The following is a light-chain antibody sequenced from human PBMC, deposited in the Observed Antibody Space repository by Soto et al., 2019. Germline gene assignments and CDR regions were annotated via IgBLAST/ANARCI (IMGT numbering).Light chain of an antibody. Sequence: DIQMTQSPSTLSASVGDGVTITCRASQNINNWLAWYQQKPGKAPNLLLYAASSLQSGVPPSFSGSGSGTQITLTITRLQPEGVAAYFFQQYNVHSTFGQGTKRESK. V-gene: IGKV1-5*01. J-gene: IGKJ2*01. CDR1: QNINNW. CDR2: AAS. CDR3: QQYNVHST.